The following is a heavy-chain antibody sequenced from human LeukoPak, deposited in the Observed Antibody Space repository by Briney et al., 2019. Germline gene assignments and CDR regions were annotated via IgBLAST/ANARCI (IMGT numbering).Heavy chain of an antibody. J-gene: IGHJ4*02. CDR1: GFTVSSSF. V-gene: IGHV3-53*01. CDR3: ARVSIVGAYFDY. D-gene: IGHD1-26*01. CDR2: VYRGGGA. Sequence: TGGSLRLSCAASGFTVSSSFMSWVRQVPGKGLEWVSVVYRGGGADYADSVKGRFAISTDNSKNTLYLQMNSLRAEDTAVYYCARVSIVGAYFDYWGQGTLVTVSS.